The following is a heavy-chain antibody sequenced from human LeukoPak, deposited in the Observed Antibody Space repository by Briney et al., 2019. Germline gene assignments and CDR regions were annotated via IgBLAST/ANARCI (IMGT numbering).Heavy chain of an antibody. CDR3: ARDQGGKAAAGTYYYYYYMDV. V-gene: IGHV3-21*01. CDR2: ISSSSSYI. Sequence: GGSLRLSCAASGFTFSSYSMNWVRQAPGKGLEWVSSISSSSSYIYYADSVKGRFTISRDNAKNSLYLQMNSLRAEDTAVYYCARDQGGKAAAGTYYYYYYMDVWGKGTTVTVSS. CDR1: GFTFSSYS. D-gene: IGHD6-13*01. J-gene: IGHJ6*03.